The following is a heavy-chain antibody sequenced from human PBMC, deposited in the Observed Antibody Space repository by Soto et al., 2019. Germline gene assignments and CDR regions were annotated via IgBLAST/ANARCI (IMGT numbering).Heavy chain of an antibody. CDR2: IKQDGSEK. Sequence: EVQLVESGGGLVQPGGSLRLSCAASGFTFSSYWMSWVRQAPGKGLEWVANIKQDGSEKYYVDSVKGRFTISRDNAKNSLYLQMNSLRAEDTAVYYCARGPLYGAVRWYYFDYWGQGTLVTVSS. J-gene: IGHJ4*02. D-gene: IGHD4-17*01. V-gene: IGHV3-7*01. CDR3: ARGPLYGAVRWYYFDY. CDR1: GFTFSSYW.